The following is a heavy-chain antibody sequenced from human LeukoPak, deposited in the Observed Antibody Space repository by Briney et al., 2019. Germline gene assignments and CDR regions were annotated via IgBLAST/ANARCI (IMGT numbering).Heavy chain of an antibody. CDR1: GYSISSGYY. CDR2: IYHSGST. V-gene: IGHV4-38-2*02. J-gene: IGHJ1*01. Sequence: SETLSLTCTVSGYSISSGYYWGWIRQPPGKGLEWIGSIYHSGSTYYNPSLKSRVTISVDTSKNQFSLKLSSVTAADTAVYYCARGRFFGVAYSGYFQHWGQGTLVTVSS. D-gene: IGHD3-3*01. CDR3: ARGRFFGVAYSGYFQH.